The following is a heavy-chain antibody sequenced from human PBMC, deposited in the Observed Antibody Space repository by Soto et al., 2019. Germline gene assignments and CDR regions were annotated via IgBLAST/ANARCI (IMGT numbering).Heavy chain of an antibody. V-gene: IGHV1-3*01. CDR2: INAGNGNT. CDR1: GYTFTSYA. J-gene: IGHJ4*02. D-gene: IGHD6-19*01. Sequence: ASVKVSCKASGYTFTSYAMHWVRQAPGQRLEWMGWINAGNGNTKYSQKFQGRVTITRDTSASTVYMELNSLTSEDTAVYYCARDLGYSSGWYYFDFWGQGTLVTVSS. CDR3: ARDLGYSSGWYYFDF.